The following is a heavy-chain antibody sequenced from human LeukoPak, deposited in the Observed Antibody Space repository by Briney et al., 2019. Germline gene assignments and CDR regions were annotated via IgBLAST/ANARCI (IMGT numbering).Heavy chain of an antibody. CDR1: GGSISSSSYY. D-gene: IGHD3-22*01. CDR3: ARTPIAMIVVVT. Sequence: PSETLSLTCTISGGSISSSSYYWGWIRQPPGKGLEWIGSIYYSGSTYYNPSLKSRVTISVDTSKNQFSLKLTSVTAADTAVYYCARTPIAMIVVVTWGQGTLVTVSS. CDR2: IYYSGST. J-gene: IGHJ5*02. V-gene: IGHV4-39*01.